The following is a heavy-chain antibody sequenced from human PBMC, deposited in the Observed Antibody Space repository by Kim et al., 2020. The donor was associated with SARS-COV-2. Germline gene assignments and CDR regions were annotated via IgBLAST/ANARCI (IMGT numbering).Heavy chain of an antibody. Sequence: VRQAPGGGLEWVSLISTTCNYIYYADSLKGRLTISRDNPKNSLFLQMNSLRPDDTAVYYCASLHQGPIGLPPGTLLQEHLWG. CDR2: ISTTCNYI. V-gene: IGHV3-21*01. CDR3: ASLHQGPIGLPPGTLLQEHL. J-gene: IGHJ6*01.